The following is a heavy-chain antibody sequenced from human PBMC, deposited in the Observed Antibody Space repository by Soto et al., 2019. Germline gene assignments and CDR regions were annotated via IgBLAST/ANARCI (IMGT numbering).Heavy chain of an antibody. V-gene: IGHV1-2*02. D-gene: IGHD1-26*01. J-gene: IGHJ4*02. CDR2: IGPESGAT. Sequence: ASVKVSCKASGYTFTGHYIHWVRQAPEQGPEWMGEIGPESGATRYAQKFQGRVTMTRDTSITTVYMELKNLSPDDTAVYYCGRGRSGQIVVFYWGQGTTVTVYS. CDR3: GRGRSGQIVVFY. CDR1: GYTFTGHY.